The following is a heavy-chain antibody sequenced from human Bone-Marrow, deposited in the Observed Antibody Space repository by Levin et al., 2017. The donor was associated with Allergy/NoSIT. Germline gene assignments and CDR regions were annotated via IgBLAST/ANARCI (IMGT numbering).Heavy chain of an antibody. CDR1: GGSFSGYY. D-gene: IGHD3-16*01. CDR2: INHSGST. J-gene: IGHJ6*02. Sequence: SETLSLTCAVYGGSFSGYYWSWIRQPPGKGLEWIGEINHSGSTNYNPSLKSRVTISVDTSKNQFSLKLSSVTAADTAVYYCASIRPRGYYGMDVWGQGTTVTVSS. V-gene: IGHV4-34*01. CDR3: ASIRPRGYYGMDV.